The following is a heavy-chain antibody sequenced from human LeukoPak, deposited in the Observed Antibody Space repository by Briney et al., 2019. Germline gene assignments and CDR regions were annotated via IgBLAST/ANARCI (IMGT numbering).Heavy chain of an antibody. CDR3: ARAIVVVTAAPDY. CDR2: ISWNSGSI. D-gene: IGHD2-15*01. CDR1: GFTFDDYA. Sequence: GRSLRLSCAASGFTFDDYAMHWVRQAPGKGLEWVSGISWNSGSIGYADSVKGRFTISRDNAKNSLYLQMNSLRAEDTAVYYCARAIVVVTAAPDYWGQGTLVTVSS. V-gene: IGHV3-9*01. J-gene: IGHJ4*02.